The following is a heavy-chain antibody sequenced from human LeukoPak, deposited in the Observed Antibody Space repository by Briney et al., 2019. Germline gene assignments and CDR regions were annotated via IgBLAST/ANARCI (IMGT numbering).Heavy chain of an antibody. D-gene: IGHD3-3*01. Sequence: PGGSLRLSCTASGFTFSSYGMHWVRQAPGKGLEWVAVIWYDGSNKYYADSVKARFTISSDNSNDTMYLQMNTLRAEDTAVYYCAKDGYDYDFWSGYYYYMDVWGKGTTVTVSS. CDR2: IWYDGSNK. V-gene: IGHV3-33*06. CDR3: AKDGYDYDFWSGYYYYMDV. CDR1: GFTFSSYG. J-gene: IGHJ6*03.